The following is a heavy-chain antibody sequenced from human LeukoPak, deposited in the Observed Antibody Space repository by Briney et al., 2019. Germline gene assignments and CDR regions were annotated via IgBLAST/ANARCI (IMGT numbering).Heavy chain of an antibody. D-gene: IGHD3-10*01. V-gene: IGHV3-30*02. J-gene: IGHJ3*02. CDR2: IRYDGSNK. CDR1: GFTFSSYG. Sequence: GGSLRLSCAASGFTFSSYGMHWVRQAPGKGLEWVAFIRYDGSNKYYADSVKGRFTISRDNAKNSLYLQMNSLRAEDTAVYYCASLWFGEGVAFDIWGQGTMVTVSS. CDR3: ASLWFGEGVAFDI.